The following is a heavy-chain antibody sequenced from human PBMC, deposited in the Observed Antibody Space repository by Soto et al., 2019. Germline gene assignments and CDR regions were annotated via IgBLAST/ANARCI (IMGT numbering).Heavy chain of an antibody. J-gene: IGHJ4*02. CDR1: GGTFSSYT. D-gene: IGHD6-19*01. CDR3: AGEVAVAGSGFVY. Sequence: SVKVSCKASGGTFSSYTISWVRQAPGQGHEWMGRIIPILGIANYAQKFQGRVTITADKSTSTAYMELSSLRSEDTAVYYCAGEVAVAGSGFVYWGQGILVSVSS. CDR2: IIPILGIA. V-gene: IGHV1-69*04.